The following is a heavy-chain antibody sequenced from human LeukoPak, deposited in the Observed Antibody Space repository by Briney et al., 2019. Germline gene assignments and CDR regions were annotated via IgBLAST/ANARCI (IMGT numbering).Heavy chain of an antibody. V-gene: IGHV3-30*02. CDR1: GFTFSSYG. CDR2: IRYDGSNK. D-gene: IGHD2-15*01. J-gene: IGHJ6*03. Sequence: PGGSLRLSCAASGFTFSSYGMHWVRQAPGKGLEWVAFIRYDGSNKYYADSVKGRFTISRDNSKNTLYLQMNSLRAEDTAVYYCARVGQTEYCSGGSCYPHYYYYYYMDVWGKGTTVTVSS. CDR3: ARVGQTEYCSGGSCYPHYYYYYYMDV.